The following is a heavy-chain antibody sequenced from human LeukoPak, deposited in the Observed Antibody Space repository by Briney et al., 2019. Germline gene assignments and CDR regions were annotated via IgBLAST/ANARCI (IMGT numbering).Heavy chain of an antibody. CDR2: ISGGGDKA. D-gene: IGHD6-19*01. CDR3: AKDLALAGTGGGFDV. Sequence: GGSRRLSCAASGFTFTTYAINWVRQAPGKGLEWVSGISGGGDKAFYADSVNGRFTISRDNSENTVSLQMRSLRAEDTALYYCAKDLALAGTGGGFDVWGQGTRVAVSS. J-gene: IGHJ3*01. CDR1: GFTFTTYA. V-gene: IGHV3-23*01.